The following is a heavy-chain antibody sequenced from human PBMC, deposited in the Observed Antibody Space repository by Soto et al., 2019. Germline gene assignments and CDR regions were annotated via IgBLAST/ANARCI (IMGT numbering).Heavy chain of an antibody. Sequence: QIQLQVSGPELVKPSETLSLTCTVSGASVSTGYWSWIRQPPGKGLEWIGFMYFGGSFNYNPSLTGRATISVETSKNQFSMKMTSVTAADTAVYYCARSYYDSTGFAVDPWGQGTLVTVSS. J-gene: IGHJ5*02. CDR1: GASVSTGY. CDR3: ARSYYDSTGFAVDP. V-gene: IGHV4-59*02. D-gene: IGHD3-22*01. CDR2: MYFGGSF.